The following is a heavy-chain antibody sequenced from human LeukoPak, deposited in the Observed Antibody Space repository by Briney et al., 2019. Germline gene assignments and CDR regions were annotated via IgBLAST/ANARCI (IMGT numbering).Heavy chain of an antibody. CDR1: GGSFSGYY. V-gene: IGHV4-34*01. CDR3: ARGPWGYYYGMDV. CDR2: INHSGST. J-gene: IGHJ6*02. D-gene: IGHD3-16*01. Sequence: SETLFLTCAVYGGSFSGYYWRWIRQPPGKGLEWIGEINHSGSTNYNPSLKSRVTISVDTSKNQFSLKLSSVTAADTAVYYCARGPWGYYYGMDVWGQGTTVTVSS.